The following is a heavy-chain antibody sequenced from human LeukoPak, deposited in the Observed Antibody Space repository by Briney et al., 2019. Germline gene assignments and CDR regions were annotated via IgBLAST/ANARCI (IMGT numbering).Heavy chain of an antibody. Sequence: GGSLRLCCAASGFNFSSYSMNRVRQAPGTGLSLVSYISSSSSTIYYADSVKGRFTISRDNAKNSLYLQMNSLRAEDTAVYYCTREGISGTNWGSKYWGQGTLVTVSS. CDR3: TREGISGTNWGSKY. J-gene: IGHJ4*02. CDR1: GFNFSSYS. D-gene: IGHD7-27*01. V-gene: IGHV3-48*04. CDR2: ISSSSSTI.